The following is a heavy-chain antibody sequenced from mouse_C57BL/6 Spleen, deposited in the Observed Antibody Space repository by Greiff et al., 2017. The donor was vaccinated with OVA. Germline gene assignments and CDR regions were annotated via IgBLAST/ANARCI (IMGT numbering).Heavy chain of an antibody. CDR1: DSEVFPIAY. J-gene: IGHJ3*01. CDR3: AREGLDGYPWFAY. CDR2: ILPSIGRT. Sequence: QVQLQQSGSELRSPGSSVKLSCKDFDSEVFPIAYMSWVRQKPGHGFEWIGGILPSIGRTIYGEKFEDKATLDADTLSNTAYLELNSLTSEDSAIYYCAREGLDGYPWFAYWGQGTLVTVSA. D-gene: IGHD2-3*01. V-gene: IGHV15-2*01.